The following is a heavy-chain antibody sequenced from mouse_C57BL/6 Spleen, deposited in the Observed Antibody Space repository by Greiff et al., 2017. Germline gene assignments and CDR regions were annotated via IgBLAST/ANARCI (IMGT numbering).Heavy chain of an antibody. CDR2: IDPSDSYT. Sequence: VKLQQPGAELVKPGASVKLSCKASGYTFTSYWMQWVKQRPGQGLEWIGEIDPSDSYTNYNQKFKGKATLTVDTSSSTAYMQLSSLTSEDSAVYYCARKNSGTGGGYWGQGTTLTVSS. V-gene: IGHV1-50*01. D-gene: IGHD3-3*01. CDR3: ARKNSGTGGGY. CDR1: GYTFTSYW. J-gene: IGHJ2*01.